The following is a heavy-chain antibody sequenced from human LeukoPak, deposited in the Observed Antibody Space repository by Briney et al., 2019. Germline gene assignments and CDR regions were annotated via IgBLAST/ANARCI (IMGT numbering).Heavy chain of an antibody. CDR1: TTSLSLFH. V-gene: IGHV4-59*10. CDR3: GRKAGDY. J-gene: IGHJ4*02. Sequence: SETLSLTCTVYTTSLSLFHWAWFRQPDGHRRGWIGLIYTDGATTLNSSLRSGAAMSVNLAKNQLFVKLAAGTAAATAVYSVGRKAGDYWGQGTLVTVSS. CDR2: IYTDGAT.